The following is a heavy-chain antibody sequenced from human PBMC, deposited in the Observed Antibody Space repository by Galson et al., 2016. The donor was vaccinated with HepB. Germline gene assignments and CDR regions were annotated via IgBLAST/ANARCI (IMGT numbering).Heavy chain of an antibody. V-gene: IGHV3-53*01. CDR2: IYRDGRT. D-gene: IGHD5-12*01. CDR1: GFTFSSYS. J-gene: IGHJ4*02. Sequence: SLRLSCAASGFTFSSYSMNWVRQAPGKGLEWVSAIYRDGRTYHGDSVKGRFSISRDISKNTLYLQMNSLRADGTAVYYCARVGGYDGYYFDFWGQGALVTVSS. CDR3: ARVGGYDGYYFDF.